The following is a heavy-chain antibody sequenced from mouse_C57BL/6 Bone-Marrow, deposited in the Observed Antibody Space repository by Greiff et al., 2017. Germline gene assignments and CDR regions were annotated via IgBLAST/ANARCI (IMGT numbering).Heavy chain of an antibody. CDR3: ARIIYYGGVYAMDY. CDR2: IWWDDDK. V-gene: IGHV8-8*01. CDR1: GSSLSTFGMG. J-gene: IGHJ4*01. Sequence: QVTLKESGPGILQPSQTLSLTCSFSGSSLSTFGMGVGWIRQPSGKGLERLAHIWWDDDKYYNPALKSRLTISKATSKNQVFLKIANVDTADTATYYCARIIYYGGVYAMDYWGQGTSVTVSS. D-gene: IGHD2-1*01.